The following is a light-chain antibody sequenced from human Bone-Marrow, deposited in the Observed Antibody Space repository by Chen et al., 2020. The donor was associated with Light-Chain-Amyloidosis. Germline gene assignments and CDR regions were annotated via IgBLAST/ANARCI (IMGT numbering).Light chain of an antibody. Sequence: DIVMTQSPDSLAVSLCERATINCRSSQSILYSSKNKTYLAWYRQKPGQPPKMLIYWASTRESGVPDRFSGGGSETDFTLTISSLQAEDVAVYYCHQYFSTPPTFGQGTKVEVK. V-gene: IGKV4-1*01. CDR2: WAS. J-gene: IGKJ1*01. CDR3: HQYFSTPPT. CDR1: QSILYSSKNKTY.